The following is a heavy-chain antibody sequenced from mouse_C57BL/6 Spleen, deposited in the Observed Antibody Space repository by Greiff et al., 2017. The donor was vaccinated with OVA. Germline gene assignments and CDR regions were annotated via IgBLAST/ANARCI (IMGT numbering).Heavy chain of an antibody. D-gene: IGHD2-5*01. Sequence: VQLKESGPELVKPGASVKIPCKASGYTFTDYNMDWVKQSHGKSLEWIGDINPNNGGTIYNQKFKGKATLTVDKSSSTAYMELRSLTSEDTAVYYCARSKYSNEAMDYWGQGTSVTVSS. CDR3: ARSKYSNEAMDY. V-gene: IGHV1-18*01. J-gene: IGHJ4*01. CDR2: INPNNGGT. CDR1: GYTFTDYN.